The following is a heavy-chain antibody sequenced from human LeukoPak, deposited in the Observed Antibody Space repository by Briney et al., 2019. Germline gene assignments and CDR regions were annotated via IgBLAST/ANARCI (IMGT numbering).Heavy chain of an antibody. CDR1: GFTFDGFA. CDR3: AKDRAAGGSYHETFFDY. CDR2: FSWDSGSI. J-gene: IGHJ4*02. V-gene: IGHV3-9*01. Sequence: PGRSLRPSLGASGFTFDGFAHHWVPPTPGKGPGWGSGFSWDSGSIGYADSVKGRFTISRDNAKNSLYLQMNSLRAEDTALYYCAKDRAAGGSYHETFFDYWGQGTLVTVSS. D-gene: IGHD1-26*01.